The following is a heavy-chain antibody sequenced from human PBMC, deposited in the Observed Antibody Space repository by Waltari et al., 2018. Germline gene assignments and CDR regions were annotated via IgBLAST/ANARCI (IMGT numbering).Heavy chain of an antibody. CDR3: ARAKENWGRNAFDI. CDR1: GDSISPYY. CDR2: FYNSGTT. D-gene: IGHD7-27*01. J-gene: IGHJ3*02. V-gene: IGHV4-4*07. Sequence: QVQLQESGPGLVKPSETLSLPCTFSGDSISPYYWSWIRQPAGKGLEWIGRFYNSGTTYYNPSLKSRVTMSVDTSNNQFSLKLDSVTAADTAVYYCARAKENWGRNAFDIWGQGTVLTVSS.